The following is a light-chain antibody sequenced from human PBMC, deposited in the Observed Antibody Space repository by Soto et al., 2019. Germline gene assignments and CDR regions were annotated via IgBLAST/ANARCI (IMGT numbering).Light chain of an antibody. CDR2: EVS. CDR3: NSRGGSRPYYV. V-gene: IGLV2-11*01. Sequence: QSALTQPRSVSGSPGQSVTISCTGTSNDVGGYNYVSWFQQHPGKVPKLMVYEVSNRPSGVSARFSASKSGNTASLTISGLQAEDEADYYCNSRGGSRPYYVFGTGTKLTVL. J-gene: IGLJ1*01. CDR1: SNDVGGYNY.